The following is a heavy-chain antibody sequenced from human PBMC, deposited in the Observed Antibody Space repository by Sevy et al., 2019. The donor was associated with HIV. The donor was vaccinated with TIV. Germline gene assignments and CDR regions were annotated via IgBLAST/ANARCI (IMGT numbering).Heavy chain of an antibody. Sequence: GGSLRLSCAASGFTFSSYWMSWVRQAPGKGLEWVANIKQDGSEKYYVDSVKGRFTISRDNAKNSLYLQMNSLRAEDTAVYYCAGDLECTGCGCYFLDVWGQGTTVTVSS. V-gene: IGHV3-7*03. J-gene: IGHJ6*02. CDR1: GFTFSSYW. D-gene: IGHD2-8*02. CDR3: AGDLECTGCGCYFLDV. CDR2: IKQDGSEK.